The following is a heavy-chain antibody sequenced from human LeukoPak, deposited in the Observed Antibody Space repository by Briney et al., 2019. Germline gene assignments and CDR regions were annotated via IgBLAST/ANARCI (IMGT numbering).Heavy chain of an antibody. CDR1: GGSFSGYY. CDR2: INHSGST. D-gene: IGHD3-22*01. CDR3: ARTSVGVKSSDY. V-gene: IGHV4-34*01. J-gene: IGHJ4*02. Sequence: SETLSLTCAVYGGSFSGYYWSWIRQPPGEGLEWIGEINHSGSTNYNPSLKSRVTISVDTSKNQFSLKLSSVTAADTAVYYCARTSVGVKSSDYWGQGTLVTVSS.